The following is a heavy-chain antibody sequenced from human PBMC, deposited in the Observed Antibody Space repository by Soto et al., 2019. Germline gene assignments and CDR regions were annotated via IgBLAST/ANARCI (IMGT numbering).Heavy chain of an antibody. D-gene: IGHD3-16*02. CDR1: GFTFSNAW. Sequence: GGSLRLSCAASGFTFSNAWMSWVRQAPGKGLEWVGRIKSKTDGGTTDYAAPVKGRFTISRDDSKNTLYLQMNSLKTEDTAVYYCTTYGGMITFGGVIANIVRYYFDYWGQGTLVTVSS. CDR3: TTYGGMITFGGVIANIVRYYFDY. V-gene: IGHV3-15*01. J-gene: IGHJ4*02. CDR2: IKSKTDGGTT.